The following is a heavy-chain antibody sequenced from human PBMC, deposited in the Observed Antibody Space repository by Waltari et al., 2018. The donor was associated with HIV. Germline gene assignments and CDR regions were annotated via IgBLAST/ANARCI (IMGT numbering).Heavy chain of an antibody. Sequence: MQLVESGGGLVKPGGSLTLSCAASTFIFSDSSMNWVRQAPGKGLEWVAFISGERVHTYYGDSLKARCIISRDNTRNSVYVHMSSLRADETAIYVCVGGGGGYYPYFLNYWGHGTLVTVSS. CDR3: VGGGGGYYPYFLNY. J-gene: IGHJ4*01. CDR1: TFIFSDSS. V-gene: IGHV3-21*06. D-gene: IGHD3-3*01. CDR2: ISGERVHT.